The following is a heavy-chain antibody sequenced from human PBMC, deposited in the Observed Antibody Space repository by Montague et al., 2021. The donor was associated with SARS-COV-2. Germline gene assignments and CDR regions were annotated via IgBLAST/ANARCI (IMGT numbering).Heavy chain of an antibody. CDR1: GGSISSSSW. Sequence: SETLSLTCAVSGGSISSSSWCSWVRQPPGKGLEWIGEIYHSGSTNYNPSLKSRVTISVDKSKNQFSLKLSSVTAADTAVYYCARERIEYSGYDLDYYYYGMDVWGQGTTVTVSS. CDR3: ARERIEYSGYDLDYYYYGMDV. J-gene: IGHJ6*02. V-gene: IGHV4-4*02. D-gene: IGHD5-12*01. CDR2: IYHSGST.